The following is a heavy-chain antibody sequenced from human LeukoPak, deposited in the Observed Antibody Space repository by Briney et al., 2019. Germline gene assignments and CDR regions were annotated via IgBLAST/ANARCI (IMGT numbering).Heavy chain of an antibody. D-gene: IGHD4-23*01. Sequence: GGSLRLSCAASGFTFSSYWMSWVRQAPGKGLEWVANIKQDGSEKYYVDSVKGRFTISRDNAKNSLDLQMNSLRAEDTAVYYCARWPLGGNGGGGVIWYYYYYMDVWGKGTTVTASS. CDR3: ARWPLGGNGGGGVIWYYYYYMDV. CDR2: IKQDGSEK. CDR1: GFTFSSYW. J-gene: IGHJ6*03. V-gene: IGHV3-7*01.